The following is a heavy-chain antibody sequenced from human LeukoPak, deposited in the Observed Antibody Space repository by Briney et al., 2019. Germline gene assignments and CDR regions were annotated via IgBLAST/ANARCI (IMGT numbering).Heavy chain of an antibody. CDR1: GFTFSSYA. D-gene: IGHD5-12*01. J-gene: IGHJ4*02. CDR3: ARDQGGSGDY. Sequence: PGGSLRLSCAASGFTFSSYAMSWVRQAPGKGLEWVSAISGSGDNTYYADSVKGRFTISRDNSKNTLYLQMNSLRAEDTAVYYCARDQGGSGDYWGQGTLVTVSS. V-gene: IGHV3-23*01. CDR2: ISGSGDNT.